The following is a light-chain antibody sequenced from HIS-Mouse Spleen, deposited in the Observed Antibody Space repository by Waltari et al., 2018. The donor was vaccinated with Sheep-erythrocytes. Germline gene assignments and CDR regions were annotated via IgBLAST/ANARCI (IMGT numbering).Light chain of an antibody. CDR2: QDG. Sequence: SYELTQPPSVSVSPGQTASITCSGDKLGDKYACWYQQKPGQSPVLVIYQDGKRPSGIAERFSGSNSGNTATLTISGTQAMDEADYYCQAWDSSTAVFGGGTKLTVL. CDR3: QAWDSSTAV. V-gene: IGLV3-1*01. CDR1: KLGDKY. J-gene: IGLJ2*01.